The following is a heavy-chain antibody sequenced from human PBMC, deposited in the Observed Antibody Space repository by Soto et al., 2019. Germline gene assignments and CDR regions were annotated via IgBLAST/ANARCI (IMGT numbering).Heavy chain of an antibody. Sequence: GGSLRLSCAASGFTFSSYGMHWVRQAPGKGLEWVAVISYDGSNKYYADSVKGRFTISRDNSKNTLYLQMNSLRAEDTAVYYCAKDNNSNYVRAGELYYYYYYMDVWGKGTTVTVSS. D-gene: IGHD4-4*01. CDR1: GFTFSSYG. V-gene: IGHV3-30*18. CDR2: ISYDGSNK. CDR3: AKDNNSNYVRAGELYYYYYYMDV. J-gene: IGHJ6*03.